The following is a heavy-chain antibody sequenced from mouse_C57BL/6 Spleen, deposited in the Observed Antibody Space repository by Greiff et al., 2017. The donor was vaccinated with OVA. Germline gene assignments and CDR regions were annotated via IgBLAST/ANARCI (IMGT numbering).Heavy chain of an antibody. D-gene: IGHD2-10*01. V-gene: IGHV1-82*01. CDR1: GYAFSSSW. CDR2: IYPGDGDT. Sequence: VQLQQSGPELVKPGASVKISCKASGYAFSSSWMNWVKQRPGKGLEWIGRIYPGDGDTNYNGKFKGKATLTADKSSSTAYMQLSSLTSEDSAVYFCASPYPFAYWGQGTLVTVSA. CDR3: ASPYPFAY. J-gene: IGHJ3*01.